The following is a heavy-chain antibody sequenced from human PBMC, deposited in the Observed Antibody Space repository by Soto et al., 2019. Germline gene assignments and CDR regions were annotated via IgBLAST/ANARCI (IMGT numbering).Heavy chain of an antibody. CDR2: ISAYNGNT. CDR1: GYTFTSYA. J-gene: IGHJ4*02. V-gene: IGHV1-18*01. Sequence: QVQLVQSGAEVKKPGASVKVSCKASGYTFTSYAISWVRQAPGQGLEWMGWISAYNGNTNYAQKLQGRVTMTTDTHTSTAYMELRSQRSADTAVSNCARDAPPADYWGQGTLATVSS. CDR3: ARDAPPADY.